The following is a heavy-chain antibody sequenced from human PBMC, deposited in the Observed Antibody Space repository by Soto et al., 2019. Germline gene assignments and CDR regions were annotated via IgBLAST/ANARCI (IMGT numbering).Heavy chain of an antibody. CDR1: GGTFSSYA. J-gene: IGHJ3*02. Sequence: QVQLVQSGAEVKKPGSSVKVSCKASGGTFSSYAISWVRQAPGQGLEWMGGIIPIFGTANYAQKFQGRVTITADESTSTAYMELSSLRSEDTAVYYCARALLPTYYYDSSGYFRDAFDIWGQGTMVTVSS. D-gene: IGHD3-22*01. CDR2: IIPIFGTA. CDR3: ARALLPTYYYDSSGYFRDAFDI. V-gene: IGHV1-69*01.